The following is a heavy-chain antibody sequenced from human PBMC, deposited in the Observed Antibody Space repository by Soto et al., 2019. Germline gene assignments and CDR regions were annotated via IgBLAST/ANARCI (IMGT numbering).Heavy chain of an antibody. J-gene: IGHJ6*02. Sequence: TSETLSLSCTVSGGSISSSSYYWGWIRQPPGRGLEWIGSIYYSGSTYYNPSLKSRVTISVDTSKNKFSLKLSSVTAADTAVYYCATSRYSYGFEDYYYGMDVWGQGTTVTVSS. V-gene: IGHV4-39*01. D-gene: IGHD5-18*01. CDR1: GGSISSSSYY. CDR2: IYYSGST. CDR3: ATSRYSYGFEDYYYGMDV.